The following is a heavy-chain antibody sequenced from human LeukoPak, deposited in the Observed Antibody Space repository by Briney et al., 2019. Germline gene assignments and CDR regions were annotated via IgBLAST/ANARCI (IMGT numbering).Heavy chain of an antibody. CDR3: AKDLNSGYFDY. J-gene: IGHJ4*02. D-gene: IGHD1-26*01. CDR1: GFTVSSNY. V-gene: IGHV3-23*01. CDR2: ISGSGGST. Sequence: PGGSLRLSCAASGFTVSSNYMSWVRQAPGKGLEWVSAISGSGGSTYYADSVKGRFTISRDNSKNTLYLQMNSLRAEDTAVYYCAKDLNSGYFDYWGQGTLVTVSS.